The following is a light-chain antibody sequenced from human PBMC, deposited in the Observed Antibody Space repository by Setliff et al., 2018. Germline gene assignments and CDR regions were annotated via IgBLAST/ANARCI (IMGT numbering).Light chain of an antibody. CDR1: TSDIGAYNY. V-gene: IGLV2-14*03. CDR2: DVS. Sequence: QSALAQPASVSGSPGQSITISCTGSTSDIGAYNYVAWYQQHPGKAPKLMIYDVSVRPSGVSSRFSGSKSGNTASLTISGLLAEDEADYYCSSYSSRTTLDVFGTGTKVTVL. J-gene: IGLJ1*01. CDR3: SSYSSRTTLDV.